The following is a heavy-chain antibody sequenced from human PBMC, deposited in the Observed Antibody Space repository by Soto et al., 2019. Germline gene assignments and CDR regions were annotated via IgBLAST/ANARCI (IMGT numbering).Heavy chain of an antibody. J-gene: IGHJ5*02. V-gene: IGHV4-4*07. Sequence: LSLTFTVSGASISGFYWSWIRKSAGKGLEWIGRIYATGTTDYNPSLKSRVMMSVDTSKKQFSLKLRSVTAADTAVYYCVRDGTKTLRDWFDPWGQGISVTSPQ. CDR3: VRDGTKTLRDWFDP. CDR2: IYATGTT. D-gene: IGHD1-1*01. CDR1: GASISGFY.